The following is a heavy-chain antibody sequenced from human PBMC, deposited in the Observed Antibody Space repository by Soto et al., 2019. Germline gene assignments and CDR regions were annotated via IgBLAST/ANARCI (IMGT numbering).Heavy chain of an antibody. V-gene: IGHV4-59*08. J-gene: IGHJ4*02. Sequence: SETLSLTCTVSGGSITGYYWSWIRQSPGKGLEWIGYIYYSGSTNYNPSLKSRVTISVDTSKNLFSLKLSSVPAADTAVYYCARHARGYSGYDYLGMFDYWGQGTLVTVS. CDR1: GGSITGYY. D-gene: IGHD5-12*01. CDR2: IYYSGST. CDR3: ARHARGYSGYDYLGMFDY.